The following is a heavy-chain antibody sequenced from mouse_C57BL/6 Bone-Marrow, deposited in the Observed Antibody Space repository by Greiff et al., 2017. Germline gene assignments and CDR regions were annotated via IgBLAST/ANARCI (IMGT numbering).Heavy chain of an antibody. CDR3: ASHYGSSSSYWYFDV. D-gene: IGHD1-1*01. V-gene: IGHV5-6*01. Sequence: EVKLMESGGDLVKPGGSLKLSCAASGFTFSSYGMSWVRQTPDKRLEWVATISSGGSYTYYPDSVKGRFTISRDNAKNTLYLQMSSLKSEDTAMYYCASHYGSSSSYWYFDVWGTGTTVTVSS. CDR1: GFTFSSYG. J-gene: IGHJ1*03. CDR2: ISSGGSYT.